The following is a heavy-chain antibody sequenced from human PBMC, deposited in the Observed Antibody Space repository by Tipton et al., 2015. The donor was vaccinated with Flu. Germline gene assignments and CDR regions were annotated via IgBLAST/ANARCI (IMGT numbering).Heavy chain of an antibody. CDR1: GFSVSTSAYF. CDR3: ARGEGDYVGGQYFGI. D-gene: IGHD4-23*01. J-gene: IGHJ2*01. V-gene: IGHV4-39*07. Sequence: GLVKPSETLSLSCSVSGFSVSTSAYFWGWLRQSPGKGPEWIGSLYYSATTYSPSFQSRVSISADKSNNKLSLTLNSVTAADTAVYYCARGEGDYVGGQYFGIWGRRALVTVSS. CDR2: LYYSATT.